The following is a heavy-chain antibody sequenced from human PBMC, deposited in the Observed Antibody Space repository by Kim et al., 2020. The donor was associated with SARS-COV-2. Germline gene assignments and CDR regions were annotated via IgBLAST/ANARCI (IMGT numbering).Heavy chain of an antibody. CDR3: ARHGGYCSNGVCSGDYYYDMDV. Sequence: GESLKISCKASGYSFTSYWIGWVRQMPGKGLEWMGIIYPGDSDTRYSPSFQGQVTISADKSINTAYLQWSSLKASDTAMYYCARHGGYCSNGVCSGDYYYDMDVWGQGTTVTVSS. V-gene: IGHV5-51*01. D-gene: IGHD2-8*01. CDR2: IYPGDSDT. CDR1: GYSFTSYW. J-gene: IGHJ6*02.